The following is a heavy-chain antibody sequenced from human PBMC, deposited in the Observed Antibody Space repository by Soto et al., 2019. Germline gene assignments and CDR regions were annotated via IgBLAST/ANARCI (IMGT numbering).Heavy chain of an antibody. D-gene: IGHD1-26*01. Sequence: GGSLRLSCAASGFIFNSYVMHWVRQAPGKGLEWVAVISYDGSNKYYADSVKGRFNISRDNSKNTLYMQMNRLKAEDTVVYYCAKDLSGSYYPHYYYGMDVWGQGTTVTVSS. V-gene: IGHV3-30*18. CDR1: GFIFNSYV. J-gene: IGHJ6*02. CDR2: ISYDGSNK. CDR3: AKDLSGSYYPHYYYGMDV.